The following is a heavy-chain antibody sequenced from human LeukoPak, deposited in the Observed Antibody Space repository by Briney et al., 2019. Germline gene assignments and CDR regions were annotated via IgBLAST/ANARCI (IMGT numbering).Heavy chain of an antibody. CDR1: GYTFTSYY. J-gene: IGHJ5*02. V-gene: IGHV1-46*01. D-gene: IGHD2-15*01. CDR3: ARDWAVVVVAASNWFDP. Sequence: GASVKVSCKASGYTFTSYYMHWVRQAPGQGLGWMGIINPSGGSTSYAQKFQGRVTMTRDTSTSTVYMELSSLRSEDTAVYYCARDWAVVVVAASNWFDPWGQGTLVTVSS. CDR2: INPSGGST.